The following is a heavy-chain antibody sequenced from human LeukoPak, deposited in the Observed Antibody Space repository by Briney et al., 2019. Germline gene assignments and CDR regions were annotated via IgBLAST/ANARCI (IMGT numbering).Heavy chain of an antibody. J-gene: IGHJ4*02. CDR3: ARRGVSGSWYFFDY. CDR2: IYHTGST. V-gene: IGHV4-59*11. Sequence: SETLSLTCTVSGGSISTHYWSWIRQPPGRGLAWIGYIYHTGSTNLHPSLKSRVTISVDTSKNQFSLKLSSVTAADTAVYYCARRGVSGSWYFFDYWGQGTLITVSS. D-gene: IGHD6-13*01. CDR1: GGSISTHY.